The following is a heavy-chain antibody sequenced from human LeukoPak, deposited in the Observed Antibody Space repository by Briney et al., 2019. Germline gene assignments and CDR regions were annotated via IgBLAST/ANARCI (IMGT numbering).Heavy chain of an antibody. CDR1: GFTFSNYW. V-gene: IGHV3-7*03. J-gene: IGHJ4*02. CDR3: ARDRAFDY. CDR2: IKEDGSEK. Sequence: TGGSLRLSCAASGFTFSNYWMSWVRQAPGKGLEWVANIKEDGSEKYYVDSVKGRFTISRDNAKNSLYLQMNSLRAEDTAVYYCARDRAFDYWGQGTLVTVSS.